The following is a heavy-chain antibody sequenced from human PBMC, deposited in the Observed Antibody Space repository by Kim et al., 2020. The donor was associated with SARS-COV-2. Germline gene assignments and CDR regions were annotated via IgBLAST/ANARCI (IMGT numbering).Heavy chain of an antibody. V-gene: IGHV3-30-3*01. CDR2: ISYDGSNK. Sequence: GGSLRLSCAASGFTFSSYAMHWVRQAPGKGLEWVAVISYDGSNKYYADSVKGRFTISRDNSKNTLYLQMNSLRAEDTAVYYCARDRATGSGGSMDVWGQGTTVTVSS. D-gene: IGHD2-15*01. CDR1: GFTFSSYA. CDR3: ARDRATGSGGSMDV. J-gene: IGHJ6*02.